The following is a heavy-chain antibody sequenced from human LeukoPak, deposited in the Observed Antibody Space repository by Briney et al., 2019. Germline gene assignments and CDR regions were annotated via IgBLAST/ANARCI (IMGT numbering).Heavy chain of an antibody. J-gene: IGHJ5*02. CDR1: GGSISSSSYY. CDR3: ARVRAAAAGFDP. D-gene: IGHD6-13*01. V-gene: IGHV4-39*07. Sequence: NTSETLSLTCTVSGGSISSSSYYWGWIRQPPGKGLEWIGSIYYSGSTYYNPSLKSRVTISVDTSKNQFSLKLSSVTAADTAVYYCARVRAAAAGFDPWGQGTLVTVSS. CDR2: IYYSGST.